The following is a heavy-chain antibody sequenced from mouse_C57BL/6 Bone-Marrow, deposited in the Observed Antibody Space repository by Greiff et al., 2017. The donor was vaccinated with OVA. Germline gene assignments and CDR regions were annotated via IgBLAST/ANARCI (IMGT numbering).Heavy chain of an antibody. J-gene: IGHJ4*01. CDR3: ARDEVGMVTTDYAMDY. Sequence: EVKLMESGGGLVKPGGSLKLSCAASGFTFSSYAMSWVRQTPETRLAWVATISDGGSYTYYPDNVKGRFTISRDNAKNNLYLQMSHLKSEDTAMYYCARDEVGMVTTDYAMDYWGQGTSVTVSS. V-gene: IGHV5-4*01. CDR1: GFTFSSYA. CDR2: ISDGGSYT. D-gene: IGHD2-2*01.